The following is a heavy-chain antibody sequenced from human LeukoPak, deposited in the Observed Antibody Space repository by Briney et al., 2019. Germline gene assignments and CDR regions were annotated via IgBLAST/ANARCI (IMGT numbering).Heavy chain of an antibody. CDR2: IIPIFGTA. CDR1: GGTFSSYA. Sequence: ASVKVSCKASGGTFSSYAISWVRQAPGQGLEWMGGIIPIFGTANYAQKFQGRVTITADESTSTAYMELSSLRSEDTAVYYCARGGYIYDSSGYYYAAYWGQGTLVTVSS. V-gene: IGHV1-69*13. D-gene: IGHD3-22*01. CDR3: ARGGYIYDSSGYYYAAY. J-gene: IGHJ4*02.